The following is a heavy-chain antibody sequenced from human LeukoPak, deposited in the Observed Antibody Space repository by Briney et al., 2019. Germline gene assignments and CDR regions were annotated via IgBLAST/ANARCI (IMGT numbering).Heavy chain of an antibody. Sequence: GESLRLSCAASGFTFSSNDMNWVRQAPGKGLEWVSSISGLSSYTYYGESVKGRFSISRDNAKNSLYLQMNSLGAEDTATYYCGRAFPPLRTSSAGDLWGQGILVTVSS. CDR2: ISGLSSYT. CDR1: GFTFSSND. D-gene: IGHD3-16*01. J-gene: IGHJ4*02. V-gene: IGHV3-21*01. CDR3: GRAFPPLRTSSAGDL.